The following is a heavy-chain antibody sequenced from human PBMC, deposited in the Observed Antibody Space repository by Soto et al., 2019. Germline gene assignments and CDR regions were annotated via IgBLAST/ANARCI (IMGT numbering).Heavy chain of an antibody. CDR3: ARQIYDSDTGPNFQYYFDS. V-gene: IGHV5-10-1*01. CDR1: GYSFAGYW. D-gene: IGHD3-22*01. CDR2: IDPSDSQT. Sequence: GESLKISCKGSGYSFAGYWITWVRQKPGKGLEWMGRIDPSDSQTYYSPSFRGHVTISVTKSITTVFLQWSSLRASDTAMYYCARQIYDSDTGPNFQYYFDSWGQGIPVTVSS. J-gene: IGHJ4*02.